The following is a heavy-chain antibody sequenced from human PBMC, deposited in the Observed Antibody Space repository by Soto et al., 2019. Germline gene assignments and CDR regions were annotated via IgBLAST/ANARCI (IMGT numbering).Heavy chain of an antibody. CDR2: IRSKANSYAT. CDR3: RADIVVVPAAMALTPVDY. D-gene: IGHD2-2*01. CDR1: GFTFSGSA. V-gene: IGHV3-73*01. J-gene: IGHJ4*02. Sequence: GGSVRLSXAASGFTFSGSAMHWVRQASGKGLEWVGRIRSKANSYATAYAASVKGRFTISRDDSKNTAYQQMNSLKTEDTAVYYCRADIVVVPAAMALTPVDYWGQGTLVTVSS.